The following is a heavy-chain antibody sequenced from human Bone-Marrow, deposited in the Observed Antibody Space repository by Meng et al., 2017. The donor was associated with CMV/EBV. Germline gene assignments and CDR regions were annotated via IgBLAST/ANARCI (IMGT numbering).Heavy chain of an antibody. Sequence: SETLSLTCTVSGGSISSSSYYWGWIRQPPGKGLEWIGSIYYSGSTYYNPSLKSRVTISVDTSKNQFSLKLSSVTAADTAVYYCARLPVTTRYYYYGMDVWGQGNTVTVSS. V-gene: IGHV4-39*01. D-gene: IGHD4-11*01. CDR2: IYYSGST. CDR1: GGSISSSSYY. J-gene: IGHJ6*02. CDR3: ARLPVTTRYYYYGMDV.